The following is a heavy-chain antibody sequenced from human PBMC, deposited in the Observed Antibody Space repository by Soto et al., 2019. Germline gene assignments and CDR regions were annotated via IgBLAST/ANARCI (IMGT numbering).Heavy chain of an antibody. CDR3: ASGTVTYSNYYYMDV. Sequence: QVQLVQSGAEVKKPGASVKVSCKASGYTFTSYYMHWVRQAPGQGLEWMGIINPSGGSTSYAQKLQGRVTMTRDTSTSTVYMELSSLRSEDTAVYYCASGTVTYSNYYYMDVWGKGTTVTVSS. D-gene: IGHD4-17*01. J-gene: IGHJ6*03. V-gene: IGHV1-46*03. CDR1: GYTFTSYY. CDR2: INPSGGST.